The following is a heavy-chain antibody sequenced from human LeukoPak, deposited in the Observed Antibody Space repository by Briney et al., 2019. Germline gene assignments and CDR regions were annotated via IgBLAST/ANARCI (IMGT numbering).Heavy chain of an antibody. J-gene: IGHJ4*02. CDR3: ARGPGHSFKY. CDR2: ISHTGNT. CDR1: DVSFTNYY. D-gene: IGHD1-1*01. Sequence: SETLSLTCAVSDVSFTNYYWTWRRQPPGKGLGGLGEISHTGNTHYNPSLKSRVTVSVDISADMSTTRVSLNLKSVTAADTAIYYCARGPGHSFKYWGQGTRVTVSS. V-gene: IGHV4-34*01.